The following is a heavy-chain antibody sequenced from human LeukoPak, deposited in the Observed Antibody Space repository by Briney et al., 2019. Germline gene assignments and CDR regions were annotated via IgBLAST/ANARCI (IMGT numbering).Heavy chain of an antibody. Sequence: GGSLRPSSAASGFTFSSNWMSWVRQAPGKGLEWVANIKQDGSEKYYVDSVKGRLTISRDNAKNSLYLQMNSLRAEDTAVYYCAELGITMIGGVWGKGTTVTISS. V-gene: IGHV3-7*01. CDR2: IKQDGSEK. D-gene: IGHD3-10*02. CDR3: AELGITMIGGV. J-gene: IGHJ6*04. CDR1: GFTFSSNW.